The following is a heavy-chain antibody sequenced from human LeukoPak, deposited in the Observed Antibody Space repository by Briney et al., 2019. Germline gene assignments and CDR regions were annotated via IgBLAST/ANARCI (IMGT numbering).Heavy chain of an antibody. J-gene: IGHJ3*02. D-gene: IGHD3-22*01. Sequence: SETLSLTCTVSGGSISSSSYYWGWIRQPPGKGLEWIGSIYYSGSTYYNPSLKSRVTISVDTSKNQFSLKLSSVTAADTAVYYCARALPDYYDSSGYRHDAFDIWGQGTMVTVSS. CDR2: IYYSGST. CDR3: ARALPDYYDSSGYRHDAFDI. V-gene: IGHV4-39*07. CDR1: GGSISSSSYY.